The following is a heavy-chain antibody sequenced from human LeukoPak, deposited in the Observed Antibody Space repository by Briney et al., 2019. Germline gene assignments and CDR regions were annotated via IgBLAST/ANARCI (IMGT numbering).Heavy chain of an antibody. CDR1: GFTFSSYG. V-gene: IGHV3-30*02. J-gene: IGHJ4*02. D-gene: IGHD3-10*01. CDR3: AKVRKPVRGALYYFDY. Sequence: GGSLRLSCAASGFTFSSYGMHWVRQAPGKGLEWVAFIRYDGSNKYYADSVKGRFTISRDNSKNTLYLQMNSLRAEDTAVYYCAKVRKPVRGALYYFDYWGQGTLVTVSS. CDR2: IRYDGSNK.